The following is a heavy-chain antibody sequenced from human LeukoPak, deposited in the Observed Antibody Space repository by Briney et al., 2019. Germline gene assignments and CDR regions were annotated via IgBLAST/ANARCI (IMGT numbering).Heavy chain of an antibody. CDR2: IYYSGST. J-gene: IGHJ4*02. Sequence: PSETLSLTCTVSGGSISSSSYYWGWIRQPPGKGLEWIGSIYYSGSTYYNPSLKSRVTISVDTSKNQFSLKLSSVTAADTAVYYCARAFSAPGDRSYFDYWGQGTLVTVSS. D-gene: IGHD7-27*01. CDR1: GGSISSSSYY. CDR3: ARAFSAPGDRSYFDY. V-gene: IGHV4-39*07.